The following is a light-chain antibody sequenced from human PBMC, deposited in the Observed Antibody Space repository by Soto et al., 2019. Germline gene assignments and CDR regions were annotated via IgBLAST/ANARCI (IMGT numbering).Light chain of an antibody. Sequence: IQVTQSPSSLSASVGDRVTITCRASHGITSYLAWYQQKPGKAPKLLNYAASALQTGVSSRLRGSGYGTDFALTISNLQPEDFATYFCQQLYSYPLTFGGGTPVEF. CDR2: AAS. J-gene: IGKJ4*01. V-gene: IGKV1-9*01. CDR3: QQLYSYPLT. CDR1: HGITSY.